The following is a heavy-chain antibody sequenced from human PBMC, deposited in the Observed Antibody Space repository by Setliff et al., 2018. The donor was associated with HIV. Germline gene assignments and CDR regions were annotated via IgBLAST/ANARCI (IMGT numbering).Heavy chain of an antibody. V-gene: IGHV1-46*01. J-gene: IGHJ4*02. CDR3: ARVPAGVAYSDY. Sequence: ASVMVSCKASGYTFSSYYIHWVRQAPGQGLEWMGMINPSGGSTSYAQKFQARVTMTRDTTTNTVYMELSSLRSEDTGVYYCARVPAGVAYSDYWGQGTLVTVSS. D-gene: IGHD2-15*01. CDR1: GYTFSSYY. CDR2: INPSGGST.